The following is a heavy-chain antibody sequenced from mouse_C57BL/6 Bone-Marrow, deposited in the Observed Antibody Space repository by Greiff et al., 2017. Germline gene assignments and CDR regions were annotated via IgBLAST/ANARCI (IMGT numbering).Heavy chain of an antibody. Sequence: EVQLQQSGAELVRPGASVKLSCTASGFNIKDDYMHWVKQRPEQGLEWIGWIDPGNGDTEYASKFQGKATITADTSSNTAYLQLSSLTSEDTAVYYCTTGMVDVWGTGTTVTVSS. CDR3: TTGMVDV. D-gene: IGHD2-3*01. CDR2: IDPGNGDT. V-gene: IGHV14-4*01. CDR1: GFNIKDDY. J-gene: IGHJ1*03.